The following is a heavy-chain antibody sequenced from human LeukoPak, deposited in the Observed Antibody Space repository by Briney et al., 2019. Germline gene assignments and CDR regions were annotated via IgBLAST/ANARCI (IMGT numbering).Heavy chain of an antibody. Sequence: NPSETLSLTCAVSGGSISSGNWWSWVRQPPGKGLEWIGEIHHSGSTNYNPSLKSRVTISVDNSKNQFSLKVRSVTAADTAVYYCAGHYGSGFDPWGQGTLVTVSS. CDR3: AGHYGSGFDP. D-gene: IGHD3-16*01. CDR1: GGSISSGNW. J-gene: IGHJ5*02. CDR2: IHHSGST. V-gene: IGHV4-4*02.